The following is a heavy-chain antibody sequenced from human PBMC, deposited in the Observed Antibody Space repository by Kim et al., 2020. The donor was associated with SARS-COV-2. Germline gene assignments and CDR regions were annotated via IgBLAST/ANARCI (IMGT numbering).Heavy chain of an antibody. V-gene: IGHV4-39*01. CDR3: ARRSRLVVTGFDP. Sequence: YNPSLKSRVTISVDTSKNQFSLKLSSVTAADTAVYYCARRSRLVVTGFDPWGQGTLVTVSS. J-gene: IGHJ5*02. D-gene: IGHD2-21*02.